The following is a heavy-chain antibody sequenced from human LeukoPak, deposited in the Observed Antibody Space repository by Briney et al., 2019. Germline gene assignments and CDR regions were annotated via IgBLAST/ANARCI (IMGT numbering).Heavy chain of an antibody. CDR1: GFTFSSYN. D-gene: IGHD4-17*01. Sequence: GGSLRLSCAASGFTFSSYNMDWVRQAPGKGLEWVSFIDSSSRYIYQADSVKGRFTISRDNAQKSLYLQMNSLRAEDTAVYYCARISVHYGDLFDCWGQGTLVTVSS. CDR2: IDSSSRYI. CDR3: ARISVHYGDLFDC. V-gene: IGHV3-21*04. J-gene: IGHJ4*02.